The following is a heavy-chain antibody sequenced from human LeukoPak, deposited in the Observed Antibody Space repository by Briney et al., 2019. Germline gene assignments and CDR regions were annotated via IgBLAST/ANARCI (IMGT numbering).Heavy chain of an antibody. CDR3: ARVRGSSSAGSLDY. CDR1: GFTFSSYP. J-gene: IGHJ4*02. V-gene: IGHV3-30*04. CDR2: VSNDGSDK. D-gene: IGHD3-16*01. Sequence: GRSPRLSCAASGFTFSSYPMHWVRQAPGKGLEWVAAVSNDGSDKDYADSVMGRFTISRDNSKNTLYLQMNSLRGEDTAVYYCARVRGSSSAGSLDYWGQGTLVTVSS.